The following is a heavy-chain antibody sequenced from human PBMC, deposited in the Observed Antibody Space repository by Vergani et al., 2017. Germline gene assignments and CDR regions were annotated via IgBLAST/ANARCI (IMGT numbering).Heavy chain of an antibody. J-gene: IGHJ4*02. D-gene: IGHD6-19*01. V-gene: IGHV4-59*01. CDR3: ARGWVSGWYGELGY. CDR1: GGSISSYY. Sequence: QVQLQESGPGLVKPSETLSLTCTVSGGSISSYYWTWIRQPPGKGLEWIGNIYYTGSTNYNPSLQSRVTMSVDTSNNQFSLRLSYVTAADTAVYYCARGWVSGWYGELGYWGQGTLVTVS. CDR2: IYYTGST.